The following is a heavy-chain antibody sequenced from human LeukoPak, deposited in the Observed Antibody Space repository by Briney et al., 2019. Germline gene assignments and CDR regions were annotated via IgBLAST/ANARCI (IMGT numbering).Heavy chain of an antibody. V-gene: IGHV3-66*04. CDR2: IHSAGTT. J-gene: IGHJ3*02. Sequence: GGSLRLSCAASGFTVSSNYISWVRQAPGKGLEWVSVIHSAGTTYYADSVKGRFTISRGNSKNTLYLQMNSLRVEDTAVYYCASQSTPVLPFDIWGQGTMVTVSS. CDR3: ASQSTPVLPFDI. CDR1: GFTVSSNY.